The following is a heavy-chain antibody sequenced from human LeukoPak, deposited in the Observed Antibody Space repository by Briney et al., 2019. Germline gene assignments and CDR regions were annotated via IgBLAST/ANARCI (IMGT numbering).Heavy chain of an antibody. CDR1: GGSFSGYY. J-gene: IGHJ4*02. CDR2: INHSGST. CDR3: ARDRSYSAPLDY. D-gene: IGHD1-26*01. Sequence: SETLSLTCAVYGGSFSGYYWSWIRQPPGKGLEWIGEINHSGSTNYNPSLKSRVTISVDTSKNQFSLKLSSVTAADTAVYYCARDRSYSAPLDYWGQGTLVTVS. V-gene: IGHV4-34*01.